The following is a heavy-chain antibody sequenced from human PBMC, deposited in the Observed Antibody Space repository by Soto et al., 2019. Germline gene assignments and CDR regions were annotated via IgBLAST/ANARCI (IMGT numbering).Heavy chain of an antibody. Sequence: QVQLVESGGGVVQPGRSLRLSCAASGFTFSSYGMHWVLQAPGKGLEWVAVIWYDGSNKYYADSVKGRFTISRDNYKNTLYLQMNSLRAEDTAVYYCARDWVHLARLNYSYGMDVWGQGTTVTVSS. CDR1: GFTFSSYG. V-gene: IGHV3-33*01. CDR2: IWYDGSNK. J-gene: IGHJ6*02. CDR3: ARDWVHLARLNYSYGMDV. D-gene: IGHD1-1*01.